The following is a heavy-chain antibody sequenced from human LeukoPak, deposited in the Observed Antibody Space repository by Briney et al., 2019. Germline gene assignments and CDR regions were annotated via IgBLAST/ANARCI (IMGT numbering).Heavy chain of an antibody. CDR3: ARDLFVTKYYFDY. Sequence: GGSLRLPCAASGFTFSDYYMSWVRQAPGKGLEWVSYISSSGSTIYYADSVKGRFTISRDNAKNSLYLQMNSLRAEDTAVYYCARDLFVTKYYFDYWGQGTLVTVSS. D-gene: IGHD1-14*01. V-gene: IGHV3-11*01. CDR1: GFTFSDYY. CDR2: ISSSGSTI. J-gene: IGHJ4*02.